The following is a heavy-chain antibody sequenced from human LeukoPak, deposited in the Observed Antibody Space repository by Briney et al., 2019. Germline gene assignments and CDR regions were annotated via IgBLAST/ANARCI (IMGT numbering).Heavy chain of an antibody. D-gene: IGHD2-21*01. CDR1: GGSISSGSYY. CDR2: INSSGST. Sequence: SETLSLTCTVSGGSISSGSYYWSWIRQPAGKGLEWIGRINSSGSTNYNPSLKSRVTISVNTSKNQFSLKLTSVTAADTALYYCVREVWSHNCFDPWGQGALVTVSS. CDR3: VREVWSHNCFDP. V-gene: IGHV4-61*02. J-gene: IGHJ5*02.